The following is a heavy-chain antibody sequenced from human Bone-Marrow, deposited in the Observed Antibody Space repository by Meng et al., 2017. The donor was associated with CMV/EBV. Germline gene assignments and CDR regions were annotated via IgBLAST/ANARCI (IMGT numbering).Heavy chain of an antibody. V-gene: IGHV3-15*01. CDR2: IKSKTDGGTT. J-gene: IGHJ4*02. Sequence: GESLKISCAASGFPFSNAWMSWVRQSPGKGLEWVGRIKSKTDGGTTDYAAPVKGRFTISRDDSTNTRDLQMSSVKTEVTAVYYRTTEGDDFWSGFHTNFDYWGQGTQATVSS. D-gene: IGHD3-3*01. CDR1: GFPFSNAW. CDR3: TTEGDDFWSGFHTNFDY.